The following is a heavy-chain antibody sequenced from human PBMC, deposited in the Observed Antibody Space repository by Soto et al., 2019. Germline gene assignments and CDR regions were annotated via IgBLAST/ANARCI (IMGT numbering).Heavy chain of an antibody. Sequence: SETLSLTCTVSGYSVSSGSYYWSWIRQPPGKGLEWIGYIYYSGSTNYNPSLKSRVTISVDTSKNQFSLKLRSVTAADTAVYYCARGAPGGGYLYYFDYWGQGTLVTVSS. J-gene: IGHJ4*02. CDR3: ARGAPGGGYLYYFDY. CDR1: GYSVSSGSYY. V-gene: IGHV4-61*01. D-gene: IGHD2-15*01. CDR2: IYYSGST.